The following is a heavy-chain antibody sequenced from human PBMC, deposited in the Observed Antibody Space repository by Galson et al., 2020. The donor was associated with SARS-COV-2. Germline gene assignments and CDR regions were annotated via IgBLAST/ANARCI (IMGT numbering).Heavy chain of an antibody. D-gene: IGHD6-6*01. CDR1: GFTFSSYS. Sequence: KIGESLKISCAASGFTFSSYSMNWVRQAPGKGLEWVSSISSSSSYIYYADSVKGRFTISRDNAKNSLYLQMNSLRAEDTAVYYCARDGVEYSSYFDYWGQGTLVTVSS. V-gene: IGHV3-21*01. CDR3: ARDGVEYSSYFDY. J-gene: IGHJ4*02. CDR2: ISSSSSYI.